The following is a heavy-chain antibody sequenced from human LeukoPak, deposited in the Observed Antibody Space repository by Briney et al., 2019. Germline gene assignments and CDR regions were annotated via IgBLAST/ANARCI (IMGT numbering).Heavy chain of an antibody. V-gene: IGHV4-59*01. CDR1: GGSINSYY. J-gene: IGHJ4*02. CDR2: IYYSGST. Sequence: PSETLSLTCTVSGGSINSYYWSWIRQPPGKGLEWIGYIYYSGSTNYNPSLKSRVTISVDTSKNQFSLKLSSVTAADTAVYYCAREHSSSWVDYWARESWSASPQ. CDR3: AREHSSSWVDY. D-gene: IGHD6-13*01.